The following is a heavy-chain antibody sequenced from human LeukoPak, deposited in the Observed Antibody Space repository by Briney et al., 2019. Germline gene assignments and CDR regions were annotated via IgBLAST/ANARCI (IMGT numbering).Heavy chain of an antibody. J-gene: IGHJ3*02. Sequence: NPSQTLSLTCTVSGGSISSYYWSWIRQPAGKGLEWIGRIYTSGSTNYNPSLKSRVTMSVDTSKNQFSLKLSSVTAADTAVYYCVGGSYYGDAFDIWGQGTMVTVSS. CDR1: GGSISSYY. D-gene: IGHD1-26*01. V-gene: IGHV4-4*07. CDR2: IYTSGST. CDR3: VGGSYYGDAFDI.